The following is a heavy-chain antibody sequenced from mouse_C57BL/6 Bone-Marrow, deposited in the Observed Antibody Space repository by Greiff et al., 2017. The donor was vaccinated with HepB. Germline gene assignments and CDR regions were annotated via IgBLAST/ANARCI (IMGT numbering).Heavy chain of an antibody. CDR3: ASAYGGYAMDY. V-gene: IGHV2-6*03. CDR1: GFSLTSYG. CDR2: IGSDGST. J-gene: IGHJ4*01. Sequence: VQLQQSGPGLVAPSQCLSITCTVSGFSLTSYGVHWVRQPPGKGLEWLVVIGSDGSTTYNSALKSRLSISKDNSKSQVFLKMNSLQTDDTAMYYCASAYGGYAMDYWGQGTSVTVSS. D-gene: IGHD1-1*01.